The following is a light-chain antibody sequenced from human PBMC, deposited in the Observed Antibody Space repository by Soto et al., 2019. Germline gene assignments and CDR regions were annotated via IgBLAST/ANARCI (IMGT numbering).Light chain of an antibody. J-gene: IGKJ3*01. Sequence: EIVLTQSPGTLSLSPGERATLSCRASQSISSSYLAWYQQQPGQAPRLLVYGASSRATGIPERFSGSGSGTDFTLTISRLEPEDFAVYYCQQYGSSRFTFGPGTKVDIK. V-gene: IGKV3-20*01. CDR1: QSISSSY. CDR3: QQYGSSRFT. CDR2: GAS.